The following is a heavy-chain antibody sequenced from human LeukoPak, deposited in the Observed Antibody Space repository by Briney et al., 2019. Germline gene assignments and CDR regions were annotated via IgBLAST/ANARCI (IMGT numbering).Heavy chain of an antibody. D-gene: IGHD1-26*01. J-gene: IGHJ4*02. CDR3: ARWVAVGASDY. CDR2: IYYSGST. CDR1: GGSISSGGYY. V-gene: IGHV4-31*03. Sequence: SETLSLTCTVSGGSISSGGYYWSWIRQHPGKGLEWIGYIYYSGSTYYNPSLKSRVTISVDTSKNQFSLKLSSVTAADTAVYYRARWVAVGASDYWGQDTLVTVSS.